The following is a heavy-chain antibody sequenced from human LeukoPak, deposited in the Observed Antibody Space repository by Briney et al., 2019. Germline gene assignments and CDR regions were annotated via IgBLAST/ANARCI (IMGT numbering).Heavy chain of an antibody. CDR1: GFTFSTYA. D-gene: IGHD6-13*01. Sequence: PGGSLRLSCAASGFTFSTYAMSWVRQAPGKGLEWVSGISASGGTKYYADSVKGRFTISRDNSKNTLYLQMNSLRGEDTAVYYCAKDKAPGSWHTPSDCWGQGTLVTVSS. CDR2: ISASGGTK. V-gene: IGHV3-23*01. J-gene: IGHJ4*02. CDR3: AKDKAPGSWHTPSDC.